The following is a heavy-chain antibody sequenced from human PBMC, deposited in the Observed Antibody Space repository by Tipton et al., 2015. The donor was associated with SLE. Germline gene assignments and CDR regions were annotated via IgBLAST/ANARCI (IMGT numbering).Heavy chain of an antibody. D-gene: IGHD5-18*01. CDR3: ARDGYSYPFDY. V-gene: IGHV4-38-2*02. J-gene: IGHJ4*02. CDR2: IYHSGST. Sequence: TLSLTCTVSGYSISSGYYWSWIRQPPGKGLEWIGTIYHSGSTFYNPSLKSRVAISVDTSNNQFSLKLSSVTAADTAVYYCARDGYSYPFDYWGQGTLVTVSS. CDR1: GYSISSGYY.